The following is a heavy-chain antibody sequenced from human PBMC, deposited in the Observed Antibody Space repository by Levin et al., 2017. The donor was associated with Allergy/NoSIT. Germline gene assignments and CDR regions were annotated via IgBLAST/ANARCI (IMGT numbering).Heavy chain of an antibody. V-gene: IGHV3-64D*06. Sequence: GESLKISCSASGFTFSSYAMHWVRQAPGKGLEYVSAISSNGGSTYYADSVKGRFTISRDNSKNTLYLQMSSLRAEDTAVYYCVKDQGAAVAGTWDYWGQGTLVTVSS. J-gene: IGHJ4*02. CDR1: GFTFSSYA. CDR3: VKDQGAAVAGTWDY. D-gene: IGHD6-19*01. CDR2: ISSNGGST.